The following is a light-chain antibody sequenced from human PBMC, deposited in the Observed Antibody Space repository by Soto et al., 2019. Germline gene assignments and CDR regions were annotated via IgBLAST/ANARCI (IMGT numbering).Light chain of an antibody. J-gene: IGKJ1*01. Sequence: DIQMTQSPSTLSASVGDRDTITCRASQSISSWLAWYQQKPGKAPKLLIYKASTLQSGVPSRFSGSGSGTEFTLAISSLQPDDSATYYCQQYNDNWTFSQGTKVDIK. CDR3: QQYNDNWT. V-gene: IGKV1-5*03. CDR1: QSISSW. CDR2: KAS.